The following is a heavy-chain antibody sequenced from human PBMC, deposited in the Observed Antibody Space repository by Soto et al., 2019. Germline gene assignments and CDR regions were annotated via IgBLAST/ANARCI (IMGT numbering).Heavy chain of an antibody. CDR1: GYTLTELS. D-gene: IGHD6-19*01. CDR3: ATDLIAVAGINY. CDR2: FDPEDGET. Sequence: ASVKVSCKVSGYTLTELSMHWVRQAPGKGLEWMGGFDPEDGETIYAQKFQGRVTMTEDTSTDTAYMELSSLRSEDTAVYSCATDLIAVAGINYWGQGTLVTVSS. V-gene: IGHV1-24*01. J-gene: IGHJ4*02.